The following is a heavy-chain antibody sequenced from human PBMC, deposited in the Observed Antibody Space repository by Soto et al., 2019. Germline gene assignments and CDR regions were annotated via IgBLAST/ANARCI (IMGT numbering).Heavy chain of an antibody. CDR2: IYHGGST. CDR1: GGSISSTRW. CDR3: ARTGKGYYDDNSGLPFDL. J-gene: IGHJ5*02. V-gene: IGHV4-4*02. Sequence: SETLSLTCTVFGGSISSTRWWSLVRQSPGKGLEWIGDIYHGGSTNYNPSLKIQVTISIDKSKNQFSLKLKSVTAADTAVYFCARTGKGYYDDNSGLPFDLWGQGTLVTVAS. D-gene: IGHD3-22*01.